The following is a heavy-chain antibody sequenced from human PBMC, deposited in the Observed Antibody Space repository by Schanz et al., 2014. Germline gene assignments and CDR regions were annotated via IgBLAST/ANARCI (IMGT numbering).Heavy chain of an antibody. V-gene: IGHV4-39*01. CDR3: ARRDNYLSAFDI. J-gene: IGHJ3*02. Sequence: QLQLQESGPGLVKPSETLSLTCTVSGASISGSSDYWGWIRQSPGKGLEWIGNIYYTGTTYYNPSLKSRVPIPVATSKNQVPLNLTSVTAADTAVFYCARRDNYLSAFDIWGQGTMVTVSS. CDR1: GASISGSSDY. CDR2: IYYTGTT. D-gene: IGHD4-4*01.